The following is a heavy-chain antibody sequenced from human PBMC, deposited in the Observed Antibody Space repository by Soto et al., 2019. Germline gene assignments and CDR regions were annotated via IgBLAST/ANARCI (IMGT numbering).Heavy chain of an antibody. V-gene: IGHV3-11*01. Sequence: GGSLRLSCAASGFTFSDYYMSWIRQAPGKGLEWVSYISSSGSTIYYADSVKGRFTISRDNAKNSRYLQMNSLRAEDTAVYYCARDIVATIGPGWFDPWGQGTLVTVSS. CDR1: GFTFSDYY. D-gene: IGHD5-12*01. J-gene: IGHJ5*02. CDR3: ARDIVATIGPGWFDP. CDR2: ISSSGSTI.